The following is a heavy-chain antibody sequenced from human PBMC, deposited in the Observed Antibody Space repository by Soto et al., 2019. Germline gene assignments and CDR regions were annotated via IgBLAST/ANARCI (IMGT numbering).Heavy chain of an antibody. CDR2: IYYSGST. J-gene: IGHJ6*02. Sequence: SETLSLTCTVYGGSISSYYWSWIRQPPGKGLEWIGYIYYSGSTNYNPSLKSRVTISVDTSKNQFSLKLSSVTAADTAVYYCARGYCSGGSCQGYSGYGMDVWGQGTTVTVSS. CDR3: ARGYCSGGSCQGYSGYGMDV. V-gene: IGHV4-59*01. CDR1: GGSISSYY. D-gene: IGHD2-15*01.